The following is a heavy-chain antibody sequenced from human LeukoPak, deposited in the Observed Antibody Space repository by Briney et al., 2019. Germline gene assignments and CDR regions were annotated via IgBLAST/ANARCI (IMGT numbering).Heavy chain of an antibody. J-gene: IGHJ1*01. CDR3: AKGSSWYGGEYFQH. CDR1: RFTLSSYG. V-gene: IGHV3-30*18. CDR2: ISYDASNK. Sequence: PGWALRLSCAASRFTLSSYGMHSCYQAPRKGLQRVPVISYDASNKYYADSVKGPFTISRDNSKSTLYLQMNSLRAEDTAVYYCAKGSSWYGGEYFQHWGQGTLVTVSS. D-gene: IGHD6-13*01.